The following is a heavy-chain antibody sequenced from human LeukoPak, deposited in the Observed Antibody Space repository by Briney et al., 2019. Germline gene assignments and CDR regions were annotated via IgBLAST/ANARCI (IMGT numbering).Heavy chain of an antibody. CDR1: GFTFSSYW. J-gene: IGHJ4*02. CDR2: IKQDGSEK. V-gene: IGHV3-7*01. CDR3: ARVYCTNGVCGAFDY. Sequence: PGGSLRLSCAASGFTFSSYWMSWVRQALGKGLEWVANIKQDGSEKYYVDSVKGRFTISRDNAKNSLYLQMNSLRAEDTAVYYCARVYCTNGVCGAFDYWGQGTLVTVSS. D-gene: IGHD2-8*01.